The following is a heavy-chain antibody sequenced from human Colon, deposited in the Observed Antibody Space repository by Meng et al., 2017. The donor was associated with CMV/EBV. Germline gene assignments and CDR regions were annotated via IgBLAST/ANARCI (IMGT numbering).Heavy chain of an antibody. V-gene: IGHV3-7*01. D-gene: IGHD6-6*01. J-gene: IGHJ4*02. CDR1: GFDFNNHW. Sequence: GGSLRLSCTASGFDFNNHWMNWVRQVPGKGLEWLANIKKDGSERNYVDSVKGRFTISRDNTQNSLYLQMSSLRVEDTAMYYCMTPTGSSDYWGQGTLVTVS. CDR2: IKKDGSER. CDR3: MTPTGSSDY.